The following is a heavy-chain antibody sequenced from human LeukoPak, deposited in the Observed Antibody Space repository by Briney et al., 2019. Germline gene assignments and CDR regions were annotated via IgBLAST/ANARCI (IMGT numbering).Heavy chain of an antibody. V-gene: IGHV1-2*02. CDR2: INPNSGGT. CDR3: ARGDDYPVNWFDP. CDR1: GYTFTGYY. J-gene: IGHJ5*02. D-gene: IGHD4-11*01. Sequence: GASVKVSCEASGYTFTGYYMHWVRQAPGQGLEWMGWINPNSGGTNYAQKFQGRATMTRDTSISTAYMELSRLRSDDTAVYYCARGDDYPVNWFDPWGQGTLVTVSS.